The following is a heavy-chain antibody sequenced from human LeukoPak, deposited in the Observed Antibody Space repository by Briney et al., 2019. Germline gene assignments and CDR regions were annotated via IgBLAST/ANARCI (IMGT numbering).Heavy chain of an antibody. J-gene: IGHJ4*02. CDR2: IKQDGSEK. D-gene: IGHD6-13*01. V-gene: IGHV3-7*01. CDR1: GFTFSSYS. CDR3: ARDGRAAAASDY. Sequence: PGGSLRLSCAASGFTFSSYSMNWVCQAPGKGLEWVANIKQDGSEKYYVDSVKGRFTISRDNAKNSLYLQMNSLRAEDTAVYYCARDGRAAAASDYWGQGTLVTVSS.